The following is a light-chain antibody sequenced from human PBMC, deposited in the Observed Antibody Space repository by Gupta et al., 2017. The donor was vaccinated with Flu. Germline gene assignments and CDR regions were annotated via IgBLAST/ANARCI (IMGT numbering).Light chain of an antibody. CDR2: DAS. Sequence: EIVLTQSPATLSLSPGERATLSCRARQSVGTYLAWYQQKPGQSPRLLVYDASNRATGIPARFSGRGSGTGFTLYISGLEPEDFAVYYCQKLSNWPPYTFGQGTMLQI. CDR1: QSVGTY. V-gene: IGKV3-11*01. CDR3: QKLSNWPPYT. J-gene: IGKJ2*01.